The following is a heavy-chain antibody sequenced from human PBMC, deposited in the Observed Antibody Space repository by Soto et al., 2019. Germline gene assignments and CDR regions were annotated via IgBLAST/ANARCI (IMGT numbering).Heavy chain of an antibody. CDR1: GFIFSSYW. CDR3: ARDEVFDP. V-gene: IGHV3-74*01. J-gene: IGHJ5*02. CDR2: INGDGSNT. Sequence: EGSLRRSCAASGFIFSSYWMHWVRQVPGKGLVWVSRINGDGSNTGYADSVKGRFTISRDNAKNTLYLQMNSLRAEDTAVYYCARDEVFDPWGQGTLVTVSS.